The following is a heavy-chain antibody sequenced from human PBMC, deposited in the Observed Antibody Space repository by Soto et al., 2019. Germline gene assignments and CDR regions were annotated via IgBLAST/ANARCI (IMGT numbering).Heavy chain of an antibody. V-gene: IGHV3-23*01. CDR3: ATQRWLQSRGYFDL. Sequence: EVQLLESGGGLVQPGGSLRLSCAASGFTFSSYAISLVRQAPGKGLGWVSAISGSGGSTYYADSVKGRFTISRDNSKNTLYMQMNSLRAEDTAVYYCATQRWLQSRGYFDLWGRGTLVTVSS. J-gene: IGHJ2*01. CDR2: ISGSGGST. D-gene: IGHD5-12*01. CDR1: GFTFSSYA.